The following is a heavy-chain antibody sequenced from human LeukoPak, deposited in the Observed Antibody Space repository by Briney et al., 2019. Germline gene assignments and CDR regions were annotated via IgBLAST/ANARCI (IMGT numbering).Heavy chain of an antibody. CDR2: INHSGTI. V-gene: IGHV4-34*01. D-gene: IGHD3-10*01. Sequence: SETLSLTCAVYGASFSANYWIWIRQPPGKGLEWIAEINHSGTITYKPSLKSRLTISAGTSKNQFSLKVSSVTAADTAVYYCARYCGSENYCISYWGQGTLVTVSS. J-gene: IGHJ4*01. CDR3: ARYCGSENYCISY. CDR1: GASFSANY.